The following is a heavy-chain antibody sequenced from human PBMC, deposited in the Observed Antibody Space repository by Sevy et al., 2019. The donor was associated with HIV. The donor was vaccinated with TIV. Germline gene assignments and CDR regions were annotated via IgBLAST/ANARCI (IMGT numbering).Heavy chain of an antibody. Sequence: SETLSLTCTVSGGSINSDHWNWIRQPPGKGLEWIGYVYYTGGTNYNPSLKNRVTISVDRTKNQFSLKLTSVTAADTVVYYCARRNDFDIWGQGTMVTVS. V-gene: IGHV4-59*08. CDR2: VYYTGGT. CDR3: ARRNDFDI. CDR1: GGSINSDH. J-gene: IGHJ3*02.